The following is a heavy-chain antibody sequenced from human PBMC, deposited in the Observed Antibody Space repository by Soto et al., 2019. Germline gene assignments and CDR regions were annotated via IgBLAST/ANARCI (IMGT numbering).Heavy chain of an antibody. Sequence: TSETLSLTCTVSGGSISSGGYYWSWIRQHPGKGLEWIGYIYYSGSTYYNPSLKSRVTISVYTSKNQFSLKLSSVTAADTAVYYCARDALEGKNYYDSSGYEARWGQGTMVTVSS. D-gene: IGHD3-22*01. CDR3: ARDALEGKNYYDSSGYEAR. V-gene: IGHV4-31*03. CDR2: IYYSGST. J-gene: IGHJ3*01. CDR1: GGSISSGGYY.